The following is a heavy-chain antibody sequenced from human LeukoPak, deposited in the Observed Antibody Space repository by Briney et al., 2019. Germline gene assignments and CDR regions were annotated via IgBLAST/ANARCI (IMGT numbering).Heavy chain of an antibody. V-gene: IGHV3-23*01. D-gene: IGHD2-2*01. CDR1: GFAFSNYA. J-gene: IGHJ4*02. Sequence: GGSLRLSCAASGFAFSNYAMSWVRQAPGKGLEWVSAVGSSGDSTYYADSVKGRFTISRDNSKNTLYLQMNSLRAEDTAVYYCAKDLGYCSSTSCSWDYWGQGTLVTASS. CDR3: AKDLGYCSSTSCSWDY. CDR2: VGSSGDST.